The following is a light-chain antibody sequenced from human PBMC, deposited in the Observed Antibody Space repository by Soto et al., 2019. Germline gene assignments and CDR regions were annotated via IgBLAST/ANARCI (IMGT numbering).Light chain of an antibody. CDR1: QSIFVW. J-gene: IGKJ2*01. Sequence: DIQMTQSPSTLSASVGDRVTITCRASQSIFVWLAWYQQRPGTAPRLLIYEASSLQSGVPSRFSGSGSGTEFTLTISSLQPDDSAPYYCQQYNSYSYTFGQGTKLEIK. CDR2: EAS. V-gene: IGKV1-5*01. CDR3: QQYNSYSYT.